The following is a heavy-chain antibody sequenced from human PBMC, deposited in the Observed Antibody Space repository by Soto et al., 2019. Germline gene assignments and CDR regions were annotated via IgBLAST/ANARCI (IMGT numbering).Heavy chain of an antibody. Sequence: QVKLVQSGTEVKKPGASLKVSCKASGYSFATSGISWVRQAPGQVLEWLGWISVYNGNTNYDQNLNDRVTMTTDTSTPTAYLELRILRSDDTAVYYCARAGQYYDSSGYVNWGQGTLVTVAS. CDR1: GYSFATSG. CDR2: ISVYNGNT. CDR3: ARAGQYYDSSGYVN. D-gene: IGHD3-22*01. V-gene: IGHV1-18*01. J-gene: IGHJ1*01.